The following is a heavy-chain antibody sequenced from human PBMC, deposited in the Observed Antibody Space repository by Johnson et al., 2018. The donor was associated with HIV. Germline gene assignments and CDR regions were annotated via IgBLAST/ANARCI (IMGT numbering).Heavy chain of an antibody. V-gene: IGHV3-7*01. Sequence: VQLVESGGGLVQPGGSLRLSCAASGFTFSFYWMSWVRQAPGKGLAWVANIKQDGTEKFYADSVKGRFTISRDNAMNSLYLQMNPVRAEDTAVYYCAKVIAVAGTGAFDIWGQGTMVTVSS. CDR1: GFTFSFYW. J-gene: IGHJ3*02. CDR3: AKVIAVAGTGAFDI. CDR2: IKQDGTEK. D-gene: IGHD6-19*01.